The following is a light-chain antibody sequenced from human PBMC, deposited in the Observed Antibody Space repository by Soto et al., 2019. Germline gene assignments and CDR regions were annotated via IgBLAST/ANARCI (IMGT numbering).Light chain of an antibody. CDR1: SSDVGGYNY. CDR2: DVN. V-gene: IGLV2-11*01. J-gene: IGLJ1*01. CDR3: CSYAGTYTYV. Sequence: QSVLTQPRSVSGSPGQSVTISCTGTSSDVGGYNYVSWYQQHPGKAPKLMIYDVNKRPSGVPDRFSGSKSGSTASLTISGLQSGDEADYFCCSYAGTYTYVFGTGTKVTVL.